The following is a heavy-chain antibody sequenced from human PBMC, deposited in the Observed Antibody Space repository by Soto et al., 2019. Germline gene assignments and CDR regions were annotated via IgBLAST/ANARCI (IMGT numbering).Heavy chain of an antibody. J-gene: IGHJ6*01. V-gene: IGHV3-21*06. CDR2: ITTSSSRNI. CDR1: GFPFSSYT. Sequence: GGSLRVSWSSSGFPFSSYTMYWVRQAPGKGLEWVSSITTSSSRNIFYADSLKGRFTISRDNANNILYLQMNNLRVEDTAGYYPASVDPRLGALSCMD. CDR3: ASVDPRLGALSCMD. D-gene: IGHD1-26*01.